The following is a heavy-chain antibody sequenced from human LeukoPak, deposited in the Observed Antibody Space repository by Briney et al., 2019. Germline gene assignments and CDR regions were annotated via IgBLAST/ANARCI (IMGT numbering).Heavy chain of an antibody. J-gene: IGHJ4*02. V-gene: IGHV1-2*02. CDR3: AIRYSSSWDDYYFDY. CDR1: GYTFTGYY. CDR2: INPNSGGT. D-gene: IGHD6-13*01. Sequence: ASVKVSCKASGYTFTGYYMHWVRQAPGQGVEWMGWINPNSGGTNYAQKIQGRVTMTRDTSISTAYVELSRLRSDDTAVYYCAIRYSSSWDDYYFDYWGQGTLVTVSS.